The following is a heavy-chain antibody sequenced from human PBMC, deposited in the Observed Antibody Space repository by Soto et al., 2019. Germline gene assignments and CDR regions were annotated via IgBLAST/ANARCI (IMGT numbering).Heavy chain of an antibody. J-gene: IGHJ4*02. CDR1: VVSFSSYS. CDR2: ISSSSSYI. Sequence: GTLRLSGAASVVSFSSYSMSWARQDPGKGLEWVSSISSSSSYIYYAGSVKGRFTISRDNAKNSLYLQMNSLRAEDTAVYYCARDPRLCYYDSSGYYIDYWGQGPLVTVSS. V-gene: IGHV3-21*01. D-gene: IGHD3-22*01. CDR3: ARDPRLCYYDSSGYYIDY.